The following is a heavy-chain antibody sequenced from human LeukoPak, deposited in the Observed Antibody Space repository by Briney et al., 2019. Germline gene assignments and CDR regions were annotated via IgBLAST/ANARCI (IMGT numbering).Heavy chain of an antibody. V-gene: IGHV3-7*03. D-gene: IGHD6-6*01. CDR2: IKEDGSEK. Sequence: GGSLRLSCAASGFTFSSYWMSWVRQAPGKGLEWVANIKEDGSEKYYVDSVKGRFTISRDNAKNSLDLQMNSLRAEDTAVYYCARALGSYIAARPFPCYYYYMDVWGKGTTVTVSS. CDR3: ARALGSYIAARPFPCYYYYMDV. J-gene: IGHJ6*03. CDR1: GFTFSSYW.